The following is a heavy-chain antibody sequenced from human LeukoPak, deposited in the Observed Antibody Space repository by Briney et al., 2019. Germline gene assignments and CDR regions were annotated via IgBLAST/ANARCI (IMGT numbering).Heavy chain of an antibody. CDR1: GFTFSSYA. CDR3: AKGNVRQLVVWSPGDFDY. V-gene: IGHV3-23*01. Sequence: RTGGSLRLSCAASGFTFSSYAMSWVRQAPGKGLEWVSAISGSGGSKYYADSVKGRFTISRDNSKNTLYLQMNSLRAEDTAVYYCAKGNVRQLVVWSPGDFDYWGQGTLVTVSS. CDR2: ISGSGGSK. D-gene: IGHD6-6*01. J-gene: IGHJ4*02.